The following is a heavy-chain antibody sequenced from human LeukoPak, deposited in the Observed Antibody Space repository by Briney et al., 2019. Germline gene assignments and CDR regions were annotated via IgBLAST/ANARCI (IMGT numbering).Heavy chain of an antibody. CDR3: AKDLERYCSGGSCSSLDY. J-gene: IGHJ4*02. Sequence: HPGGSLRLSCAASGFTFSSYGMHWVRQAPGKGLEWVAFMRYDGSNKYYADSVKGRFTISRDNSNNTLYLQMNSLRAEDTAVYYCAKDLERYCSGGSCSSLDYWGQGTLVTVSS. D-gene: IGHD2-15*01. CDR2: MRYDGSNK. V-gene: IGHV3-30*02. CDR1: GFTFSSYG.